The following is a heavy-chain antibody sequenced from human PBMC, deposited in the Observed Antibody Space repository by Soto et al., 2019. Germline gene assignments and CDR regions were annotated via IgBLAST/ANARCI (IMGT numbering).Heavy chain of an antibody. CDR3: ARHGYNYGGGYFDY. D-gene: IGHD5-18*01. CDR2: IYSGGST. CDR1: GFKFDDYA. J-gene: IGHJ4*02. Sequence: PGGSLRLSCAASGFKFDDYAMHWVRQIPGKGLEWVSGIYSGGSTYYADSVKGRFTISRDNSKNTLYLQMNSLRAEDTAVYYCARHGYNYGGGYFDYWGQGTLVTVSS. V-gene: IGHV3-66*04.